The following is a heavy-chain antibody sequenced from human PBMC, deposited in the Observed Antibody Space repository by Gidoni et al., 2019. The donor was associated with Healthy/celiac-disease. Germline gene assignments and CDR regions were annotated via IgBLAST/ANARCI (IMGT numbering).Heavy chain of an antibody. CDR3: ARDRRGRFGMDV. Sequence: EAQLVESGGGLVQPGGSRRLCCADSAFTVSSNYMSWVRQAPGKGLEWVSVIYSGGSTYYADSVKGRFTISRDNSKNTLYLQMNSLRAEDTAVYYCARDRRGRFGMDVWGQGTTVTVSS. CDR1: AFTVSSNY. J-gene: IGHJ6*02. V-gene: IGHV3-66*02. D-gene: IGHD3-3*01. CDR2: IYSGGST.